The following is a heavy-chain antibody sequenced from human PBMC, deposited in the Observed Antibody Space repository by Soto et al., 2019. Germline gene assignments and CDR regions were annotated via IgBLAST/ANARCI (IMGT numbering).Heavy chain of an antibody. CDR2: ISYDGSNN. Sequence: QVQLVESGGGVVQPGRSLRLSCAASGFTFSSYAMHWVRQAPGKGLEWVAVISYDGSNNYYADSVKGRFTISRDNSKNTLYLQMNSLRAEDTAVYYCAREGAVATYHYYYGMDVWGQGTTVTVSS. J-gene: IGHJ6*02. CDR1: GFTFSSYA. V-gene: IGHV3-30-3*01. D-gene: IGHD5-12*01. CDR3: AREGAVATYHYYYGMDV.